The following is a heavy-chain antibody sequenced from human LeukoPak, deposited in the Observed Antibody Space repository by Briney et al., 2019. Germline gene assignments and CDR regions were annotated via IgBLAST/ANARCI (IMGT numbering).Heavy chain of an antibody. Sequence: GGSLRLSCAASGFTFSSYSMNWVRQAPGKGLEWVSSISSSSSYIYYADSVKGRFTISRDNAKNSLYLQMNSLRAEDTAVYYWGEDIGGDIVVVTAIPGIDYWGQGTLVTVSS. D-gene: IGHD2-21*02. J-gene: IGHJ4*02. CDR1: GFTFSSYS. CDR2: ISSSSSYI. V-gene: IGHV3-21*01. CDR3: GEDIGGDIVVVTAIPGIDY.